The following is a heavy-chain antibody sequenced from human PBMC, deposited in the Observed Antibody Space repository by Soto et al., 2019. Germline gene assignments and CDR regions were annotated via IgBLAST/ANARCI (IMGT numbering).Heavy chain of an antibody. CDR2: IGGSGGST. J-gene: IGHJ4*02. CDR1: GFTFSSYA. D-gene: IGHD2-2*01. Sequence: VQLLESGGGLVQPGGSLRLSCAASGFTFSSYAMSWVRQAPGKGLEWVSAIGGSGGSTYYADSVKGRFTITRDNSKTTLNLQMNSMRAKDTAVYYCAKDLVQRRTTLSPRPAQWCQGTLITDSS. CDR3: AKDLVQRRTTLSPRPAQ. V-gene: IGHV3-23*01.